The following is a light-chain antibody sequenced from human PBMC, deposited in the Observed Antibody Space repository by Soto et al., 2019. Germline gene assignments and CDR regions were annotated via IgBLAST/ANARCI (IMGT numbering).Light chain of an antibody. CDR1: QSISTY. CDR3: QQSYTARLT. J-gene: IGKJ4*01. CDR2: AAS. Sequence: DIQMTQSPSSLSASVGDRVTITCRASQSISTYLTWYQQKPGKAPNLLIFAASTLQSGVPSRFSGSGSGTDFTLTIRSLQPEDFATYYCQQSYTARLTFGGGTKVEIK. V-gene: IGKV1-39*01.